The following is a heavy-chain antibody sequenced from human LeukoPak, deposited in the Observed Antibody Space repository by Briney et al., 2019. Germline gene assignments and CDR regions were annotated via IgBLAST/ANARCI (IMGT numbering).Heavy chain of an antibody. CDR1: GFTFSSYR. CDR3: ERERGIFWSSTSCYIRYYYYNGV. V-gene: IGHV3-7*01. D-gene: IGHD2-2*02. Sequence: PGGCLRLSSAASGFTFSSYRMSWVRQAPGKGLERVSNIKQDVSEKYYVDSAKGRFTTSRDNAKNSMYMEMNSVRAQDTAVYYCERERGIFWSSTSCYIRYYYYNGVRGNGATVTVAS. CDR2: IKQDVSEK. J-gene: IGHJ6*03.